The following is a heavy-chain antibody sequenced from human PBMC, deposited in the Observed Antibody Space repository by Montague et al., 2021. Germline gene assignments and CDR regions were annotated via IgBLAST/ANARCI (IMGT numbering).Heavy chain of an antibody. CDR3: ARVDCDGDCYTFDP. V-gene: IGHV4-39*01. CDR1: GASINSSPYY. CDR2: IYYSANT. Sequence: SETLSLTCTVSGASINSSPYYWGWIRQPPGKGLEWIGSIYYSANTYYNPSLKSRLSISVDTTKNQFSLRLKSVTAADTAVYHCARVDCDGDCYTFDPWGQGTLVTASS. D-gene: IGHD2-21*02. J-gene: IGHJ5*02.